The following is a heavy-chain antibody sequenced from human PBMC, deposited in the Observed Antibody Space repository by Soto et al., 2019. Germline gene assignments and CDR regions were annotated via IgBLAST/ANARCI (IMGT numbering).Heavy chain of an antibody. CDR1: GFTFSSYG. D-gene: IGHD6-6*01. Sequence: GGSLRLSCAASGFTFSSYGMHWVRQAPGKGLEWVAVISYDGSNKYYADSVKGRFTISRDNSKNTLYLQMNSLRAEDTAVYYCAKHRSSSSLLDYWGQGTLVTVSS. CDR3: AKHRSSSSLLDY. CDR2: ISYDGSNK. V-gene: IGHV3-30*18. J-gene: IGHJ4*02.